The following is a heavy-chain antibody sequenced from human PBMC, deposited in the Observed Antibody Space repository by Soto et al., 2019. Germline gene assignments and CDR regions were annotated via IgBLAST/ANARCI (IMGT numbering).Heavy chain of an antibody. CDR2: IYPFDSDT. J-gene: IGHJ6*02. V-gene: IGHV5-51*01. CDR3: ARGGRNCSSTSCHIGHYYYGTEV. Sequence: PVESLKISCKGSGYSFTSYWIGWVRQIPWKGLEWMGIIYPFDSDTRYSPSFQGQVTISADKSISTAYLQWSSLKASDTAMYYCARGGRNCSSTSCHIGHYYYGTEVWGQGTTVNVS. CDR1: GYSFTSYW. D-gene: IGHD2-2*02.